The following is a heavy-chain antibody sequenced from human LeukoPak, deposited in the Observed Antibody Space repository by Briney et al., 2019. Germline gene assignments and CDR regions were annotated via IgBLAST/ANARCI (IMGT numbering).Heavy chain of an antibody. J-gene: IGHJ3*01. Sequence: ASVKVSCKASEYPFSRSVIHWVRQAPGQRLEWMGWINAGNGDTEYSQNFQGRVTITRDTSASTAYMELSSLRSEVTSVYYCATISRGIAVDHDAFDVWGQGTMVTVSS. CDR1: EYPFSRSV. CDR3: ATISRGIAVDHDAFDV. D-gene: IGHD6-19*01. V-gene: IGHV1-3*01. CDR2: INAGNGDT.